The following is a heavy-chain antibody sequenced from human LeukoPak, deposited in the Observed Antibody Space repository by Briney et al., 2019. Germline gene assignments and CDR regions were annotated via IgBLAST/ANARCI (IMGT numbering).Heavy chain of an antibody. CDR2: ISWNSGSI. J-gene: IGHJ4*02. D-gene: IGHD1-26*01. Sequence: QPGGSLRLSCAASGFTFDDYAMHWVRQAPGKGLEWVSGISWNSGSIGYADSVEGRFTISRDNAKNSLYLQMNSLRAEDTAVYYCATLPAGGKYPSWGQGTPVTVSS. CDR1: GFTFDDYA. CDR3: ATLPAGGKYPS. V-gene: IGHV3-9*01.